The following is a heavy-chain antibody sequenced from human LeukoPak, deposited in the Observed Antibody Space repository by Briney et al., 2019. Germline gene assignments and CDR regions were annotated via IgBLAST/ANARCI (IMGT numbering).Heavy chain of an antibody. D-gene: IGHD1-26*01. CDR2: IYSGGST. CDR1: GFTVSSNY. Sequence: PGGSLRLSCAASGFTVSSNYMSWVRQAPGKGLEWVSVIYSGGSTYYADSVKGRFTISRDNSKNTLYLQMNSLRAEDTAVYYCARDRGGSYLQGYFLHWGQGSLVIVSS. J-gene: IGHJ1*01. CDR3: ARDRGGSYLQGYFLH. V-gene: IGHV3-66*01.